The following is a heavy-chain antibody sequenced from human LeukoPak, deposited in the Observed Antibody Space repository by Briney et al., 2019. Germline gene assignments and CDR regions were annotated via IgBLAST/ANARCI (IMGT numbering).Heavy chain of an antibody. J-gene: IGHJ6*04. CDR1: GYTFTTYG. CDR3: ATGLWFGKYLDV. D-gene: IGHD3-10*01. Sequence: TSVKVSYKASGYTFTTYGITWVRQAPGQGLEWMGWISGYNGKTKYAQKLQDRVTMTTDTSTTTAYMELRSLTCDDTAVYYCATGLWFGKYLDVWGKGTTVTISS. V-gene: IGHV1-18*01. CDR2: ISGYNGKT.